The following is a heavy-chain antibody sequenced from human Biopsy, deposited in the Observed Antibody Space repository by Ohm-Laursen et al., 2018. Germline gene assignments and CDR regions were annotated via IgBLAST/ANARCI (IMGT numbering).Heavy chain of an antibody. Sequence: GASVKVSCKASGGTFQKYGVTWVRQAPGQGLEWMGGIIPMLGTVQYARKLRGRVTITADKPTSTAYMELTSLTSDDTAVYYCARDTLMAQHLAPGENWFDPWGQGTLVTVSS. D-gene: IGHD6-13*01. CDR1: GGTFQKYG. CDR3: ARDTLMAQHLAPGENWFDP. J-gene: IGHJ5*02. CDR2: IIPMLGTV. V-gene: IGHV1-69*10.